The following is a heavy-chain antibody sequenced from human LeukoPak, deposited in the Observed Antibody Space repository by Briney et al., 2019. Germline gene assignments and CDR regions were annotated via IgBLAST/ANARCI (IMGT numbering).Heavy chain of an antibody. CDR3: ARDRIAVAEASDYYYYYMDV. D-gene: IGHD6-19*01. J-gene: IGHJ6*03. V-gene: IGHV1-18*01. CDR1: GYTFTSYA. CDR2: ISADNGNT. Sequence: DSVKVSCKASGYTFTSYAISWVRQAPGQGLEWMGWISADNGNTDYAQKFQGRVTITADESTSTAYMELSSLRSEDTAVYYCARDRIAVAEASDYYYYYMDVWGKGTTVTVSS.